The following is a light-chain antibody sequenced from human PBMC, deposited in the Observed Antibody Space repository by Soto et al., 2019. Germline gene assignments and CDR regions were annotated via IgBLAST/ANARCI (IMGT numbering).Light chain of an antibody. CDR3: MIWHSSAWV. CDR1: SGINVGTYR. J-gene: IGLJ3*02. Sequence: QSVLTQPSSLSASPGASASLPCTLRSGINVGTYRIYWYQQKPGSPPQYLLRYKSDSDKQQGSGVPSRFSGSKDASANAGIFLISGLQSEDEADYYCMIWHSSAWVFGGGTKLTVL. V-gene: IGLV5-45*03. CDR2: YKSDSDK.